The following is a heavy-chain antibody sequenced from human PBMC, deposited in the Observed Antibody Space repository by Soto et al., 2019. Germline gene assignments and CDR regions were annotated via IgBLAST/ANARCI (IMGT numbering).Heavy chain of an antibody. J-gene: IGHJ6*02. D-gene: IGHD5-18*01. CDR3: ARRIKHYYGMDV. CDR2: IYYSGTT. V-gene: IGHV4-28*01. Sequence: PSETLSLTCAVSGYSISSSNWWGWIRQPPGKGLEWIGYIYYSGTTYYNPSLKSRVTISVDTSKNQFSLKLSSVTAADTAVYYCARRIKHYYGMDVWGQGTTVTVSS. CDR1: GYSISSSNW.